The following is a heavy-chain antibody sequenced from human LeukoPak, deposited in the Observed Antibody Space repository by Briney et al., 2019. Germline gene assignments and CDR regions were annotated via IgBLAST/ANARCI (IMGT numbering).Heavy chain of an antibody. CDR3: AREGVYGSGSYPYNWFDP. CDR1: GYTFTSYA. J-gene: IGHJ5*02. D-gene: IGHD3-10*01. V-gene: IGHV1-3*01. CDR2: INAGNGNT. Sequence: ASVKVSCKASGYTFTSYAMHWVRQAPGQRLEWMGWINAGNGNTRYSQKFQGRVTITRDTSASTAYMELSSLRSEDTAVYYCAREGVYGSGSYPYNWFDPWGQGTLVTVSS.